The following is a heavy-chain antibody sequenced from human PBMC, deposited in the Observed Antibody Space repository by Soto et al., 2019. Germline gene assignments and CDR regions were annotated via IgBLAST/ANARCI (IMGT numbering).Heavy chain of an antibody. Sequence: ETLSLTCTVSGGSISSYYWSWIRQPPGKGLEWIGYIYYSGSTNYNPSLKSRVTISVDTSKNQFSLKLSSVTAADTAVYYCARDSQLVGLHFDYWGQETRVTVP. V-gene: IGHV4-59*01. J-gene: IGHJ4*02. CDR3: ARDSQLVGLHFDY. CDR1: GGSISSYY. CDR2: IYYSGST. D-gene: IGHD2-8*02.